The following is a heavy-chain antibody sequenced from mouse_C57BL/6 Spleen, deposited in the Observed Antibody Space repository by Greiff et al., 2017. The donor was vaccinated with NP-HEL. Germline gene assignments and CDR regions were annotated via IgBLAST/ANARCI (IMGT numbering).Heavy chain of an antibody. D-gene: IGHD1-1*01. V-gene: IGHV5-6*02. J-gene: IGHJ2*01. CDR3: ARRGYYGSSSGYFDY. Sequence: EVMLVESGGDLVKPGGSLKLSCAASGFTFSSYGMSWVRQTPDKRLEWVATISSGGSYTYYPASVKGRFTITRDNAKNTLYLQMSSLKSEDTAMYYCARRGYYGSSSGYFDYWGQGTTLTVSS. CDR1: GFTFSSYG. CDR2: ISSGGSYT.